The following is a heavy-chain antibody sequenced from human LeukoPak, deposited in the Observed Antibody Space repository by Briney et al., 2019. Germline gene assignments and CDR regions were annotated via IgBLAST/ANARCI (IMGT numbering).Heavy chain of an antibody. CDR2: IYYSGTT. CDR3: ARDLYDALAGYYYYTMDA. D-gene: IGHD3-3*01. Sequence: PSETLSLTCTVSGGSISSYYWSWIRQPPGKGLEWIGYIYYSGTTSYNPSLKSRVTISVDTSKNQFSLKLTSVTAADTAVYYCARDLYDALAGYYYYTMDAWGQGTTVTVSS. V-gene: IGHV4-59*01. J-gene: IGHJ6*02. CDR1: GGSISSYY.